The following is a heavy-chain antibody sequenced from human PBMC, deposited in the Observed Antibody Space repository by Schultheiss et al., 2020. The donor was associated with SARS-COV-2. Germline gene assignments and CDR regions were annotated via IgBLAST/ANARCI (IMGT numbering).Heavy chain of an antibody. CDR1: GGSVSSGSYY. CDR2: IYYSGST. CDR3: ASHTVTTTSLDY. D-gene: IGHD4-11*01. V-gene: IGHV4-61*01. Sequence: SETLSLTCTVSGGSVSSGSYYWSWIRQPPGKGLEWIGYIYYSGSTNYNPSLKSRVTISVDTSKNQFSLKLSSVTAADTDVYYCASHTVTTTSLDYWGQGTLVTVSS. J-gene: IGHJ4*02.